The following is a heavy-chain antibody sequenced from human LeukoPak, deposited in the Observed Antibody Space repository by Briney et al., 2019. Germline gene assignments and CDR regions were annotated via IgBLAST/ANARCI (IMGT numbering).Heavy chain of an antibody. D-gene: IGHD1-26*01. CDR2: ISGSGGST. J-gene: IGHJ6*02. V-gene: IGHV3-23*01. CDR1: GFTFNNYA. Sequence: GGSLRLSCAVSGFTFNNYAMSWVRQAPGKGLEWVSGISGSGGSTYYADSVKGRFTISRDNAKNSLYLQMNSLRAEDTAVYYCARYSGSYEVNYYYYYGMDVWGQGTTVTVSS. CDR3: ARYSGSYEVNYYYYYGMDV.